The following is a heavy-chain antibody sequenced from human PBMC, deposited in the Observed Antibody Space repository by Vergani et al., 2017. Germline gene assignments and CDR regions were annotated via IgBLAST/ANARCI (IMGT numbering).Heavy chain of an antibody. CDR1: GGTFSSYA. D-gene: IGHD4-11*01. CDR3: ASQGVATVTDNWFDP. J-gene: IGHJ5*02. V-gene: IGHV1-69*17. Sequence: QVQLVQSGAEVKKPGSSVKVSCKASGGTFSSYAISWVRQAPGQGLEWMGGIIPIFGIANYAQKFQGRVTITADKSTSTAYMELSSLRSEDMAVYYCASQGVATVTDNWFDPWGQGTLVTVSS. CDR2: IIPIFGIA.